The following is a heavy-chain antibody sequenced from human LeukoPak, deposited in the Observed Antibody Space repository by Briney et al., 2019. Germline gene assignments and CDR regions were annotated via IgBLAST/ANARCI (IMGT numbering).Heavy chain of an antibody. CDR3: ARTSYYDSSGYWYDY. D-gene: IGHD3-22*01. CDR2: ISAYNGNT. CDR1: GYTFTGYG. V-gene: IGHV1-18*01. J-gene: IGHJ4*02. Sequence: ASVKVSCKASGYTFTGYGISWVRQAPGQGLEWMGWISAYNGNTNYAQKLQGRVTMTTDTSTSTAYMELRSLRSDDTAVYYCARTSYYDSSGYWYDYWGQGTLVTVSS.